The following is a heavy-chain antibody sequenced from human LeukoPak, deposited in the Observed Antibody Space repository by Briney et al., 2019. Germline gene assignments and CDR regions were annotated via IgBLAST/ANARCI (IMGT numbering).Heavy chain of an antibody. D-gene: IGHD4-17*01. CDR3: ASGSSLYGDYGYYYGMDV. Sequence: GGSLRLSCAASGFTFSNYAMHWVRQAPGKGLECMAVISYDGSNKYYADSVKGRFTISRDNSKNTLYLQVNSLRPEDTAVYYCASGSSLYGDYGYYYGMDVWGQGTTVTVSS. CDR2: ISYDGSNK. V-gene: IGHV3-30-3*01. CDR1: GFTFSNYA. J-gene: IGHJ6*02.